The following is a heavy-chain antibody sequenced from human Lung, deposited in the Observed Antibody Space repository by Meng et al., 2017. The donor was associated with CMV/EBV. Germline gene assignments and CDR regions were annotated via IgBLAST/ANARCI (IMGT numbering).Heavy chain of an antibody. D-gene: IGHD1-1*01. V-gene: IGHV4-39*01. CDR2: IYYSGST. J-gene: IGHJ3*02. Sequence: SETLSLTCTVSGGSISSSSYYWGWIRQPPGKGLEWIGSIYYSGSTYYNPSLKSRVTISVDTSKNQFSLKLSSVTAADTAVYYCASPREGVRAFDIWGQGTTVTVSS. CDR3: ASPREGVRAFDI. CDR1: GGSISSSSYY.